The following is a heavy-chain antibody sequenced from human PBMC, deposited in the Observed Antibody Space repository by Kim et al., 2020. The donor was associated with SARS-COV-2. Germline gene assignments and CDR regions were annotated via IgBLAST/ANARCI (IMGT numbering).Heavy chain of an antibody. CDR1: GFTFSSYG. CDR2: ISYDGSNK. J-gene: IGHJ6*02. D-gene: IGHD3-9*01. Sequence: GGSLRLSCAASGFTFSSYGMHWVRQAPGKGLEWVAVISYDGSNKYYADSVKGRFTISRDNSKNTLYLQMNSLRAEDTAVYYCAKERRTPADIFCGMDVWGQGTTVTVSS. CDR3: AKERRTPADIFCGMDV. V-gene: IGHV3-30*18.